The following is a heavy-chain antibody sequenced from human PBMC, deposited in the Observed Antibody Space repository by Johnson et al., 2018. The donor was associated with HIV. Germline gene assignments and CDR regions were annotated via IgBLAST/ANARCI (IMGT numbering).Heavy chain of an antibody. CDR2: ISWDGGST. Sequence: VQLVESGGVVVQPGGSLRLSCAASGFTFDDYTMHWVRQAPGKGLEWVSLISWDGGSTYYADSVKGRFTISRDNSKNSLYLQMSSLRTEDTALYYCAKGGLGILDAFDFWGQGTMVTVSS. CDR1: GFTFDDYT. V-gene: IGHV3-43*01. CDR3: AKGGLGILDAFDF. J-gene: IGHJ3*01. D-gene: IGHD7-27*01.